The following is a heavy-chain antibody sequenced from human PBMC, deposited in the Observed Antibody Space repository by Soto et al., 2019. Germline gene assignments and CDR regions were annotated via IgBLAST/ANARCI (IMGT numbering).Heavy chain of an antibody. J-gene: IGHJ3*02. CDR2: ISYDGSNK. D-gene: IGHD3-22*01. V-gene: IGHV3-30-3*01. CDR3: AREKSRDSSGYYPVAFDI. CDR1: GFTFSSYA. Sequence: PGGSLRLSCAASGFTFSSYAMHWVRQAPGKGLEWVAVISYDGSNKYYADSVKGRFTISRDNSKNTLYLQMNSLRAEDTAVYYCAREKSRDSSGYYPVAFDIWGQGTMVTVSS.